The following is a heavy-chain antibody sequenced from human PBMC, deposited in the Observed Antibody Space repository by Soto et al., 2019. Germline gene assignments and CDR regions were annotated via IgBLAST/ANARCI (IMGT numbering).Heavy chain of an antibody. J-gene: IGHJ4*02. CDR3: ARDMGYSGYDSYFDY. CDR2: IYYSGST. D-gene: IGHD5-12*01. CDR1: GGSISSYY. V-gene: IGHV4-59*01. Sequence: PSETLSLTCTVSGGSISSYYWSWIRQPPGKGLEWIGYIYYSGSTNYNPSLKSRVTISVDTSKNQFSLKLSSVTAADTAVYYCARDMGYSGYDSYFDYWGQGTLVTVSS.